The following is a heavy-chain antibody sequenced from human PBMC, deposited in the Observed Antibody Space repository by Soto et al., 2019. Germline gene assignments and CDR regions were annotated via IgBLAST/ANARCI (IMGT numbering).Heavy chain of an antibody. D-gene: IGHD1-7*01. V-gene: IGHV3-7*01. J-gene: IGHJ4*02. CDR2: IKQDGSEK. CDR3: AKDMNSVPEY. CDR1: GFTFSSYW. Sequence: GGSLRLSCAASGFTFSSYWMSWVRQAPGKGLEWVANIKQDGSEKYYADSVKGRFTVSRDNARDMLYLQMNSLRAEDTAVYYCAKDMNSVPEYWGQGTLVTVSS.